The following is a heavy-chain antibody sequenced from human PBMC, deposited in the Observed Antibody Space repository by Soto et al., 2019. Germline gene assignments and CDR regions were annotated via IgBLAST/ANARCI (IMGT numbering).Heavy chain of an antibody. CDR1: GFTFRNYA. CDR3: AKGGVEIATIDYYFAY. V-gene: IGHV3-23*01. J-gene: IGHJ4*02. Sequence: GGSLRLSCAASGFTFRNYAMSWVRQAPGKGLEWVSAISGSVGTTFYADSVKGRFTISRDNSKNTLYLQMNSLRAEDTAVYYCAKGGVEIATIDYYFAYWGQGTLVNVSS. CDR2: ISGSVGTT. D-gene: IGHD5-12*01.